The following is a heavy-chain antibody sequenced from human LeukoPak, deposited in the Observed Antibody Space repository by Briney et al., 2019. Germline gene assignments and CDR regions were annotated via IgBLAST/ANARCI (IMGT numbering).Heavy chain of an antibody. Sequence: ASVKVSCKASGGTFSSYAICWVRHAPRQGLEWMGRIIPIFGIANYAQKFQGRVTITADKSTSTAYMELSSLRSEDTAVYYCAAGSDTMAGFDCWGQGTLVTVSS. CDR2: IIPIFGIA. J-gene: IGHJ4*02. V-gene: IGHV1-69*04. CDR1: GGTFSSYA. CDR3: AAGSDTMAGFDC. D-gene: IGHD3-10*01.